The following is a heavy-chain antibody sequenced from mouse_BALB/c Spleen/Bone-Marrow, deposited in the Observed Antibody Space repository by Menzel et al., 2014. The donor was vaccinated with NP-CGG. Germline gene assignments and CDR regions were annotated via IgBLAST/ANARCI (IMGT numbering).Heavy chain of an antibody. CDR3: ARDYCNLGWFAY. Sequence: VQLQQSGPELVKPGASVKMSCKASGYTFTSYVMHWVKQKPGQGLEWIGYINPYNDGTKYNEKFKGKATLTSDKTSSTGYMEHSSLTAEDPAVYYGARDYCNLGWFAYWDHGILVTVSA. D-gene: IGHD2-1*01. V-gene: IGHV1-14*01. CDR2: INPYNDGT. J-gene: IGHJ3*01. CDR1: GYTFTSYV.